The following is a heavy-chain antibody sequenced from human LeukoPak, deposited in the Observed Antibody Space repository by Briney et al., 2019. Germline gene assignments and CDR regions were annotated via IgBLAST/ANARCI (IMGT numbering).Heavy chain of an antibody. CDR3: ARDGTAPGLYFDL. CDR2: IRQDGGET. Sequence: GGSLRLSCAVSGFTFSDYWMNWVRQAPGEGLEWVASIRQDGGETSYVDSVKGRFTISRDNTKNSLYLQMISLRAEDTAVYYCARDGTAPGLYFDLWGQGTLVTVSS. D-gene: IGHD6-13*01. J-gene: IGHJ4*01. V-gene: IGHV3-7*01. CDR1: GFTFSDYW.